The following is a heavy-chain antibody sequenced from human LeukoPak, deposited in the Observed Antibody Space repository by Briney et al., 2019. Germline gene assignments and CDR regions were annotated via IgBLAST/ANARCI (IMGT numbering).Heavy chain of an antibody. CDR1: GYSFTSYW. CDR3: ARLDVAAAGGLREDY. D-gene: IGHD6-13*01. V-gene: IGHV5-10-1*01. J-gene: IGHJ4*02. Sequence: GESLKISCKGSGYSFTSYWISWVRQMPGKGLEWMGRIDPSDSYTNYSPSFQGHVTISDDKSISTAYLQWSSLKASDTAMYYCARLDVAAAGGLREDYWGQGTLVTVSS. CDR2: IDPSDSYT.